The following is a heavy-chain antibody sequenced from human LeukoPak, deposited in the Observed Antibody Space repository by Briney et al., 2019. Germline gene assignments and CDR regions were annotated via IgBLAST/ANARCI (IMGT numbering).Heavy chain of an antibody. J-gene: IGHJ4*02. Sequence: GGSLRLSCAASGFSLSNYWMSWVRQAPGKGLEWVSTISAGGGSTYYADSVGGRFTISRDNPKNTLFLQMNSLRAEDTAVYYCAKDRSITRGYWGQGTLVTVSS. CDR3: AKDRSITRGY. D-gene: IGHD3-10*01. CDR2: ISAGGGST. CDR1: GFSLSNYW. V-gene: IGHV3-23*01.